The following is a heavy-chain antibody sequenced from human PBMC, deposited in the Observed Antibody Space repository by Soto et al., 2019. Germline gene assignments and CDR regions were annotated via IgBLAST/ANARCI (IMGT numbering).Heavy chain of an antibody. D-gene: IGHD3-22*01. CDR3: ARNKDQAVSTGYYPATWLDL. J-gene: IGHJ5*02. CDR1: GYSFTSYW. CDR2: IYPGDSDT. V-gene: IGHV5-51*01. Sequence: PGESLKISCKGSGYSFTSYWIGWVRQMPGKGLEWMGIIYPGDSDTRCSPSFQGQVTISADKSISTAYLQWSSLKASDTAMYYCARNKDQAVSTGYYPATWLDLWGQGTPVTVSS.